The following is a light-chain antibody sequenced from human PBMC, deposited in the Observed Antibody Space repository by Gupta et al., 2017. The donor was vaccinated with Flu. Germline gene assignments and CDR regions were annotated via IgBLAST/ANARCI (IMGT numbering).Light chain of an antibody. CDR1: QSVKSN. CDR2: GAA. CDR3: QQYENCPPFT. Sequence: ATLCVSPGERDTPSCRASQSVKSNLAWYQQKQGQAPRLLFYGAATRVTGIPARFSGSGFGTELTLTISSRQSEDVAFYYCQQYENCPPFTFGQGTRLEIK. J-gene: IGKJ5*01. V-gene: IGKV3-15*01.